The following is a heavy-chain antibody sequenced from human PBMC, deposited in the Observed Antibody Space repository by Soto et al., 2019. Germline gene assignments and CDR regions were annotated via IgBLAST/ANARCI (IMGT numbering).Heavy chain of an antibody. V-gene: IGHV4-34*01. CDR3: ARVKVVGYVLDV. J-gene: IGHJ6*02. Sequence: SETLSLTCAVFGGSFSGYYWSWIRQPPGKGLEWIGEINHSGNTNYSPSRQSRVIISVDTSKNQFSLRLSSVAAADTAVYYCARVKVVGYVLDVWGQGTTVTVSS. CDR1: GGSFSGYY. D-gene: IGHD2-15*01. CDR2: INHSGNT.